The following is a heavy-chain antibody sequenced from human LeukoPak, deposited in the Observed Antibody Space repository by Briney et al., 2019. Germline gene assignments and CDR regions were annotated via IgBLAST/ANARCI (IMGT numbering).Heavy chain of an antibody. D-gene: IGHD3-10*01. V-gene: IGHV7-4-1*02. CDR2: INTNTGNP. CDR1: GYTFTSYA. Sequence: ASVKVSCKASGYTFTSYAMNWVRQAPGQGLEWMGWINTNTGNPTYAQGFTGRFVFSLDTSVSTAYLQISSLKAEDTAVYYCARDVPTITMVRYVHSWFDPWGQGTLVTVSS. J-gene: IGHJ5*02. CDR3: ARDVPTITMVRYVHSWFDP.